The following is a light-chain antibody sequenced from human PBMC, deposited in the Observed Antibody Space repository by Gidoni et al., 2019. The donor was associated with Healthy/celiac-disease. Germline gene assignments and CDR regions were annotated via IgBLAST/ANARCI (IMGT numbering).Light chain of an antibody. CDR1: QSVSSY. Sequence: EIVLTQSPATLSLSPGERATLPCSASQSVSSYLAWYQQKPGQAPRLLIYDASNRATGIPARFSGSGSGTDFTLTISSLEPEDFAVYYCRQHSNWPLTFGGGTKVEIK. V-gene: IGKV3-11*01. CDR3: RQHSNWPLT. J-gene: IGKJ4*01. CDR2: DAS.